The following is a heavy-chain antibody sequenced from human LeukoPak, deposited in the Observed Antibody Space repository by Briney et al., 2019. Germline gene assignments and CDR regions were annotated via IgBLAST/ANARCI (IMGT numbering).Heavy chain of an antibody. V-gene: IGHV5-51*01. CDR1: GYSFTNHW. J-gene: IGHJ4*02. D-gene: IGHD6-13*01. CDR3: ARGITAAAVTKFDY. Sequence: GESLQISCKGFGYSFTNHWIGWVRQMPGKGLEWMGIIHPSDSDTRYSPSFQGQVTISADRSVSTAYLQWSSLKASDSAMYYCARGITAAAVTKFDYWGQGTLVTVSS. CDR2: IHPSDSDT.